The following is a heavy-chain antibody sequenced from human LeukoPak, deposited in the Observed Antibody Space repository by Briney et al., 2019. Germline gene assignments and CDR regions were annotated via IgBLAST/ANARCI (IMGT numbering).Heavy chain of an antibody. V-gene: IGHV3-23*01. J-gene: IGHJ4*02. CDR2: MSGNGAST. Sequence: PGGPLRLSCAASGFTLSSYGMSWVRQAPGKGLEWVAGMSGNGASTSYADSVKGRFTISRDNSQKTVFLQMNSLRVEDTAVYYCARLDGYSYGLPFDYWGQGALVTVSS. CDR1: GFTLSSYG. CDR3: ARLDGYSYGLPFDY. D-gene: IGHD5-18*01.